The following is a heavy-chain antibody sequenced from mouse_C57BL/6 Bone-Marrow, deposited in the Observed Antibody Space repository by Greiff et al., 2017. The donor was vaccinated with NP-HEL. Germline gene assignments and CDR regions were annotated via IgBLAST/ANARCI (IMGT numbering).Heavy chain of an antibody. CDR2: IYPSDSET. V-gene: IGHV1-61*01. D-gene: IGHD1-1*01. J-gene: IGHJ4*01. Sequence: VQLQQPGAELVRPGSSVKLSCKASGYTFTSYWMDWVKQRPGQGLEWIGNIYPSDSETHYNQKFKDKATLTVDKSSSTAYMQLSSLTSEDSAVYYCARLGGFYYGSSYDYAMDYWGQGTSVTVSS. CDR3: ARLGGFYYGSSYDYAMDY. CDR1: GYTFTSYW.